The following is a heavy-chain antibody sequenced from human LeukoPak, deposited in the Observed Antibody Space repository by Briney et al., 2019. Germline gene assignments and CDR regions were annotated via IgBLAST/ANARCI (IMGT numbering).Heavy chain of an antibody. D-gene: IGHD5-18*01. V-gene: IGHV3-23*01. CDR3: AKDDRIQTRRYSYNY. CDR1: GFTFSSYG. CDR2: ISGSGTST. Sequence: GGSLRLSCAASGFTFSSYGMSWVRQAPGKGLEWVSAISGSGTSTYYADSVKGRFTISRDNSKNTLYLQMTSLRAEDTAVYYCAKDDRIQTRRYSYNYWGQGTLVTVSS. J-gene: IGHJ4*02.